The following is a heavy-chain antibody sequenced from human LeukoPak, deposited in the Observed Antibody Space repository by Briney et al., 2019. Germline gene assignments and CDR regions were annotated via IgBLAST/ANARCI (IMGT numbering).Heavy chain of an antibody. CDR2: IYTSGST. Sequence: PSETLSLTCTVSGGSISSYYWSWIRQPAGKGLEWIGRIYTSGSTNYNPSLKSRVTMSVDTSKNQFSLKLSSVTAADTAVYYCARDTYYYGSGSYGLDYWGQETLVTVSS. CDR1: GGSISSYY. J-gene: IGHJ4*02. D-gene: IGHD3-10*01. V-gene: IGHV4-4*07. CDR3: ARDTYYYGSGSYGLDY.